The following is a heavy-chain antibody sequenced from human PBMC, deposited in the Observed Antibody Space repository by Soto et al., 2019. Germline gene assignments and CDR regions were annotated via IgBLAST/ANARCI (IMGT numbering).Heavy chain of an antibody. V-gene: IGHV4-59*01. J-gene: IGHJ5*02. CDR1: GGSISSYY. D-gene: IGHD2-15*01. CDR2: IYYSGST. CDR3: ARDVVAATGNWFDP. Sequence: SETLSLTCTVSGGSISSYYWSWIRQPPGKGLEWIGYIYYSGSTNYNPSLKSRVTISVDTSKNQFSLKLSSVTAADTAVYYCARDVVAATGNWFDPWGQGTLVTVSS.